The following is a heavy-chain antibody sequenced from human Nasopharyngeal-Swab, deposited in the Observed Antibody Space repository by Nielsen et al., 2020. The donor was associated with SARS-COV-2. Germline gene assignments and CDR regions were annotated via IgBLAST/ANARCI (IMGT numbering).Heavy chain of an antibody. Sequence: RGSLRLSCAASGFVFSSVWMSWVRQAPGKGLEWVGRIKRKADGGTVEYATAVRGRFSISRDDSRNTLFLQMNRLKTEDTAVYYCTTLHRTGWFWGQGTLVTVSS. CDR3: TTLHRTGWF. CDR2: IKRKADGGTV. CDR1: GFVFSSVW. D-gene: IGHD6-19*01. V-gene: IGHV3-15*01. J-gene: IGHJ4*02.